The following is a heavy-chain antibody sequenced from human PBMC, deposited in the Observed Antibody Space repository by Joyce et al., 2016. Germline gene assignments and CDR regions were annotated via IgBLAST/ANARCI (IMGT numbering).Heavy chain of an antibody. CDR2: RSFDGNYK. V-gene: IGHV3-30*18. Sequence: QVQLVESGGGVVQPGRSLRLSCAASGFSFRSYGMQWVRQAPGKVVGWVAVRSFDGNYKKNVDSVKGRFTISRDNSKNTLYLQMNSLRADETALYYCAKNFWNDVLAGFDIWSQGTMVTVSS. CDR3: AKNFWNDVLAGFDI. J-gene: IGHJ3*02. CDR1: GFSFRSYG. D-gene: IGHD1-1*01.